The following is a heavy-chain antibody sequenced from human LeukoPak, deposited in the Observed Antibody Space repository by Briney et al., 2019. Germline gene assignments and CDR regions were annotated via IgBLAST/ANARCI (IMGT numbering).Heavy chain of an antibody. D-gene: IGHD3-22*01. V-gene: IGHV3-74*01. CDR3: ARAPSEIGGYYPEYFRH. CDR1: GFTFSTYW. J-gene: IGHJ1*01. CDR2: IKSDGST. Sequence: GGSLRLSCAASGFTFSTYWMHWVRQAPGKGLVWVSRIKSDGSTNYAGSVKGRLTISRDNANNTLSLQMNSLRPEDTGVYYCARAPSEIGGYYPEYFRHWGQGTLVTVSS.